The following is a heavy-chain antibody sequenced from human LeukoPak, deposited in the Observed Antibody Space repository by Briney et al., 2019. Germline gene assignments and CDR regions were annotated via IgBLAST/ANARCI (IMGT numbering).Heavy chain of an antibody. J-gene: IGHJ3*02. CDR2: INHSGSP. V-gene: IGHV4-34*01. CDR3: ARGLSDYYGSGSYRPIDAFDI. Sequence: PSETLSLTCAVYGGSFSGYYWSWIRQPPGKGLEWMGEINHSGSPNYNPSLKSRVTISIDTSKNQFSLKLSPVTAADTAVYYCARGLSDYYGSGSYRPIDAFDIWGQGTMVTVSS. CDR1: GGSFSGYY. D-gene: IGHD3-10*01.